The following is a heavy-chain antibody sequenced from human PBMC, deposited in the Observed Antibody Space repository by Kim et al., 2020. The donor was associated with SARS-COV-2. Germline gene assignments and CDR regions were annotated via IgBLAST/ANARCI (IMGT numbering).Heavy chain of an antibody. V-gene: IGHV4-59*01. CDR2: IYYSGST. Sequence: SETLSLTCTVSGGSISSYYWSWIRQPPGKGLEWIGYIYYSGSTNYNPSLKSRVTISVDTSKNQFSLKLSSVTAADTAVYYCARTEAYSYDRSYYYGMDVWGQGPRSPSP. CDR3: ARTEAYSYDRSYYYGMDV. J-gene: IGHJ6*02. CDR1: GGSISSYY. D-gene: IGHD5-18*01.